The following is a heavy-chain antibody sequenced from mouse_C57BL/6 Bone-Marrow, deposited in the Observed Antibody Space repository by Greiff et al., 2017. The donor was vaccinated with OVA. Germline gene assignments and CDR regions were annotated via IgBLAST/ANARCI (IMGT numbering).Heavy chain of an antibody. Sequence: QVTLKVSGPGILQPSQTLSLTCSFSGFSLSTFGMGVGWIRQPSGKGLEWLAHIWWDDDKYYNPALKSRPTISKDTSKNQVFLKIANVDTAETATYYCARRRAYYCGNWYFDVWGTGTTVTVSS. CDR2: IWWDDDK. CDR1: GFSLSTFGMG. J-gene: IGHJ1*03. D-gene: IGHD1-1*01. V-gene: IGHV8-8*01. CDR3: ARRRAYYCGNWYFDV.